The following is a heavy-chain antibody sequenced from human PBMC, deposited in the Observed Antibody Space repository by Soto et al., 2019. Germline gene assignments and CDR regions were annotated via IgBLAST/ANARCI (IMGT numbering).Heavy chain of an antibody. CDR2: VYYSGST. J-gene: IGHJ6*02. Sequence: SETLSLTCTVSGGSISSDDFYWSWIRQPPQKGLEWIGYVYYSGSTHYNPSLKSRVTISVDTSKNQFSLKLSSVTAADTAVYYCARGLGYGFYHYYYGMDVWGQGTTVTVSS. CDR1: GGSISSDDFY. V-gene: IGHV4-30-4*01. CDR3: ARGLGYGFYHYYYGMDV. D-gene: IGHD3-16*01.